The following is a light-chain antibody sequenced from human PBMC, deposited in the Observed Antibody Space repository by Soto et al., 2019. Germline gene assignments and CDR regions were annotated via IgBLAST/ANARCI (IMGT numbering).Light chain of an antibody. CDR2: GAS. Sequence: EIVLTQSPRTLSLSPGERATLSCRASQSVSNNYLAWYQQKPGQAPRLLIYGASKRATGIPDRFSGRGSGTDFTLTISRLEPEDFAVYYCQQYGSSGTFGQGTKVDIK. CDR1: QSVSNNY. CDR3: QQYGSSGT. J-gene: IGKJ1*01. V-gene: IGKV3-20*01.